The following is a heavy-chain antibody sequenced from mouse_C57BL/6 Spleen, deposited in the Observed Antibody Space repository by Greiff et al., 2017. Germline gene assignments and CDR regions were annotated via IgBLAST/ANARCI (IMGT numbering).Heavy chain of an antibody. Sequence: QVQLKESGAELVRPGASVTLSCKASGYTFTDYEMHWVKQTPVHGLEWIGAIDPETGGTAYNPKFKGKAILTADKSSSTAYMELRSLTSEDSAVYYCTRDGNYVGYYAMYYWGQGTSVTVSS. CDR3: TRDGNYVGYYAMYY. J-gene: IGHJ4*01. D-gene: IGHD2-1*01. CDR1: GYTFTDYE. V-gene: IGHV1-15*01. CDR2: IDPETGGT.